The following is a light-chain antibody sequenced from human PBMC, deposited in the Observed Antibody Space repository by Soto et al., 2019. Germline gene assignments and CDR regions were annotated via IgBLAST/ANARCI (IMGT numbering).Light chain of an antibody. Sequence: QSVLTQSPSASASLGASVKLTCTLSSGHSSYAIAWHQQQPEKGPRYLMKFNSDGSHSKGDGIPDRFSGSSSGAERYLTISSLQSEDEAVYYCQTWNTGIRVFGGGTQLTVL. CDR2: FNSDGSH. CDR1: SGHSSYA. CDR3: QTWNTGIRV. J-gene: IGLJ3*02. V-gene: IGLV4-69*01.